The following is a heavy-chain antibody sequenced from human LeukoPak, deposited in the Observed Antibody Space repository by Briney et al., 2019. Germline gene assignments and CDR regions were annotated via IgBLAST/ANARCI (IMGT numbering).Heavy chain of an antibody. CDR3: TRVQIKVYYYDSSGYYRLPDY. Sequence: PGGSLTLSCTASGFTFGDYAMSWLRQAPGKGLEWVGFIRSKAYGGTTEYAAPVKGRFTISRDDSKSIAYLQMNSLKTEDTAVYYCTRVQIKVYYYDSSGYYRLPDYWGQGTLVTVSS. CDR1: GFTFGDYA. CDR2: IRSKAYGGTT. V-gene: IGHV3-49*03. D-gene: IGHD3-22*01. J-gene: IGHJ4*02.